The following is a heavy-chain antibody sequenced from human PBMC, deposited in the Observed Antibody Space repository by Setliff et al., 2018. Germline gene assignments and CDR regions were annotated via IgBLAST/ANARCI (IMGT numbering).Heavy chain of an antibody. CDR3: AREPYDYIWGSYRSPYFDH. D-gene: IGHD3-16*02. Sequence: GASVKVSCKASGYTFVGYYLHWVRQAPGQGLEWMGWINPKTGGTNYAQKFQGRVTMTRDASINTAFMHLSSLKSADMAVYYCAREPYDYIWGSYRSPYFDHWGQGALVTVSS. J-gene: IGHJ4*02. CDR2: INPKTGGT. V-gene: IGHV1-2*02. CDR1: GYTFVGYY.